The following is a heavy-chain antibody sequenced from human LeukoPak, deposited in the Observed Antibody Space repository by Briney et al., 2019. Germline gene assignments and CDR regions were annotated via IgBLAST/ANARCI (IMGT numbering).Heavy chain of an antibody. CDR1: GFTFSNYC. CDR2: INTGGSTK. D-gene: IGHD3-22*01. V-gene: IGHV3-7*01. Sequence: GGSLRLSCEGSGFTFSNYCMGWVRQAPGKGLQWVANINTGGSTKYYVDSVKGRFTISRDNAKNSLYLQMNSLRAEDTAVYYCATYSSLNRREFQYWGQGTLLTVSS. J-gene: IGHJ1*01. CDR3: ATYSSLNRREFQY.